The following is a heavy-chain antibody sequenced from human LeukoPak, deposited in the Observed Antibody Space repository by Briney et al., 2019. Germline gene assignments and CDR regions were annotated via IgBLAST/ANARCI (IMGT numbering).Heavy chain of an antibody. CDR3: ARPFIAVAGTGYFQH. V-gene: IGHV3-21*01. D-gene: IGHD6-19*01. Sequence: PGGSLRLSCAASGFTFSSYSMNWVRQAPGKGLEWVSSISSSSSYIYYADSVKGRFTISRDNAKNTLYLQMNSLRAEDTAVYYCARPFIAVAGTGYFQHWGQGTLVTVSS. CDR2: ISSSSSYI. J-gene: IGHJ1*01. CDR1: GFTFSSYS.